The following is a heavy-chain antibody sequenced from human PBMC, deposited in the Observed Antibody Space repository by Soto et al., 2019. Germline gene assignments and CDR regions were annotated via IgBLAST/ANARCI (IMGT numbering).Heavy chain of an antibody. Sequence: ASVKVSCKASGYTFTSYGISWVRQAPGQGLEWMGWISAYNGNTNYAQKLQGRVTMTTDTSTSTAYMELRSLSSDDTAVYCCARGDSSSWDHGEGGMDVWGQGTTVTVSS. CDR3: ARGDSSSWDHGEGGMDV. CDR1: GYTFTSYG. D-gene: IGHD6-13*01. J-gene: IGHJ6*02. V-gene: IGHV1-18*01. CDR2: ISAYNGNT.